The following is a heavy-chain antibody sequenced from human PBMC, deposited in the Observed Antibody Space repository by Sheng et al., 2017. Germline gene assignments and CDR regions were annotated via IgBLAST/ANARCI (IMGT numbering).Heavy chain of an antibody. CDR1: GYSISSGYY. Sequence: QVQLQESGPGLVKPSETLSLTCAVSGYSISSGYYWGWIRQPPGKGLEWIGSIYHSGSTYYNPSLKSRVTISVDTSKNQFSLKLSSVTAADTAVYYCARVMGITMVRGAHDYWGQGTLVTVSS. CDR2: IYHSGST. CDR3: ARVMGITMVRGAHDY. V-gene: IGHV4-38-2*01. D-gene: IGHD3-10*01. J-gene: IGHJ4*02.